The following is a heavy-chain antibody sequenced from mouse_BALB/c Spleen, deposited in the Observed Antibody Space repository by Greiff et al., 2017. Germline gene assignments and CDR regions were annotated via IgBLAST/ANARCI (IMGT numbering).Heavy chain of an antibody. V-gene: IGHV5-17*02. J-gene: IGHJ4*01. D-gene: IGHD3-3*01. CDR3: ARSGAGPAYYAMDY. Sequence: EVMLVESGGGLVQPGGSRKLSCAASGFTFSSFGMHWVRQAPEKGLEWVAYISSGSSTIYYADTVKGRFTISRDNPKNTLFLQMTSLRSEDTAMYYCARSGAGPAYYAMDYWGQGTSVTVSS. CDR2: ISSGSSTI. CDR1: GFTFSSFG.